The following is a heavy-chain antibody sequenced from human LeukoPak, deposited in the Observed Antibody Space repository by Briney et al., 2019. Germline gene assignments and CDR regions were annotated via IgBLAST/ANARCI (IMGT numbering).Heavy chain of an antibody. CDR1: GFPFTRYD. V-gene: IGHV1-8*01. CDR2: MNPNTGNT. D-gene: IGHD3-10*01. Sequence: ASVKVSCKASGFPFTRYDINWVRQTSAQGLEWMGWMNPNTGNTGSAQKFQGRVTMTRDTSTSTAYMELRDLRSEDTAVYYRVRDGEGVAISVNYWFDPWGQGTLVTVSS. J-gene: IGHJ5*02. CDR3: VRDGEGVAISVNYWFDP.